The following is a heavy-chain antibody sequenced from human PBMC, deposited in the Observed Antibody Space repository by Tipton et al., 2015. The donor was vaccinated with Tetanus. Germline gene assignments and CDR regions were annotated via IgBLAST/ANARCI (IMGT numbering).Heavy chain of an antibody. CDR1: GFTSESHY. Sequence: SLRLSCAASGFTSESHYMHWVRQAPGKGLVWISGINPDGRKAHYADSVKGRFTISRDNAKNTVYLQMNSLRAEDTAVYNGARESGNYYYCSGASDVWGQGTLVTVSS. CDR3: ARESGNYYYCSGASDV. V-gene: IGHV3-74*01. J-gene: IGHJ4*01. D-gene: IGHD3-22*01. CDR2: INPDGRKA.